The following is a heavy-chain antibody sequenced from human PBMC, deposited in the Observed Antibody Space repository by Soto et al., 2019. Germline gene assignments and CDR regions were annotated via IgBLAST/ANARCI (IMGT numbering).Heavy chain of an antibody. CDR3: ARACSSTSCYDVFDS. J-gene: IGHJ4*02. V-gene: IGHV4-4*07. CDR1: CGSISSYY. D-gene: IGHD2-2*01. CDR2: IYTSGST. Sequence: SETLSLTCTVSCGSISSYYWRWIRQPAGKGLQWIGLIYTSGSTNYNPSLKIRVTMSVDTSKNQFSLKLSSVTAADTAVYYCARACSSTSCYDVFDSWGQGTLVTVSS.